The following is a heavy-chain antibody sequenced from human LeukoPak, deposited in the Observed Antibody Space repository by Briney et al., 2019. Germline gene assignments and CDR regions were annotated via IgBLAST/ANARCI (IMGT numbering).Heavy chain of an antibody. CDR3: ARDRLWRVRLGYEDY. Sequence: ASVKVSCKASGYTFTSYYVHWVRQAPGEGLEWMGIINPSGGSTSYAQKFQGRVTMTRDMSTSTVYMELSSLRSDDTAVYYCARDRLWRVRLGYEDYWGQGTLVTVSS. J-gene: IGHJ4*02. CDR1: GYTFTSYY. V-gene: IGHV1-46*01. D-gene: IGHD5-12*01. CDR2: INPSGGST.